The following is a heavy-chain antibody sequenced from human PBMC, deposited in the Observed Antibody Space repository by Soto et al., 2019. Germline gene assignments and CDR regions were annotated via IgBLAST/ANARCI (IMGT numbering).Heavy chain of an antibody. Sequence: EVQLVESGGGLVQPGGSLRLSCEASGFTFSSYSMNWVRQAPGKGLEWVSYISSSSSTIYYAASVKGRFTISRDNAKNSLYLQMNSLRDEDTAVYYCARDEYYYDSSGYYYYFDYWGQGTLVTVSS. CDR1: GFTFSSYS. CDR3: ARDEYYYDSSGYYYYFDY. CDR2: ISSSSSTI. J-gene: IGHJ4*02. D-gene: IGHD3-22*01. V-gene: IGHV3-48*02.